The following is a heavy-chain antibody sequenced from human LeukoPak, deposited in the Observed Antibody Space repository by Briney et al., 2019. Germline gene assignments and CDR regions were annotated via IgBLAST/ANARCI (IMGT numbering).Heavy chain of an antibody. CDR1: GYTLTELS. V-gene: IGHV1-24*01. Sequence: ASVKVSCKVSGYTLTELSMHWVRQAPGKGLEWMGGFDPEDGETIYAQKFQGRVTMTEDTSTDTAYMELSSLRSEDTAVYYCATSGGYLDYDAFDIWGQGTMVTVSS. D-gene: IGHD3-22*01. J-gene: IGHJ3*02. CDR3: ATSGGYLDYDAFDI. CDR2: FDPEDGET.